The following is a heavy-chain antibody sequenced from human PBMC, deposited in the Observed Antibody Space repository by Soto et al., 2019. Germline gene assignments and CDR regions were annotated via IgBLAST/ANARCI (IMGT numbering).Heavy chain of an antibody. CDR2: IYYSGST. CDR1: GGSISTYY. J-gene: IGHJ4*02. Sequence: SETLSLTCTVSGGSISTYYWSWIRQPPGKGLEWIGYIYYSGSTDYNPSLKSRVTISVDTSQNQFSLKLNSVTAADTAVYYCAGEGVSRFDYRGRGALVTVSS. CDR3: AGEGVSRFDY. D-gene: IGHD3-3*01. V-gene: IGHV4-59*01.